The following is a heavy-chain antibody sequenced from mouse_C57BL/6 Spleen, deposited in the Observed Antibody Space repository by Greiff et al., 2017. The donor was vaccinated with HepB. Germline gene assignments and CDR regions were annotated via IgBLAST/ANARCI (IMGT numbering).Heavy chain of an antibody. V-gene: IGHV5-9-1*02. CDR2: ISSGGDYI. Sequence: EVNVVESGEGLVKPGGSLKLSCAASGFTFSSYAMSWVRQTPEKRLEWVAYISSGGDYIYYADTVKGRFTISRDNARNTLYLQMSSLKSEDTAMYYCTREEAYGYDRGVYAMDYWGQGTSVTVSS. CDR1: GFTFSSYA. D-gene: IGHD2-2*01. J-gene: IGHJ4*01. CDR3: TREEAYGYDRGVYAMDY.